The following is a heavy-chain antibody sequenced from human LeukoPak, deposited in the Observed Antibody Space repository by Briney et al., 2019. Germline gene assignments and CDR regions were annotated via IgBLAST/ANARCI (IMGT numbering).Heavy chain of an antibody. CDR1: GYTFTGYY. D-gene: IGHD3-22*01. V-gene: IGHV1-2*06. J-gene: IGHJ3*02. CDR2: INPNSGGT. CDR3: ARVRGYHDSSGPRDAFDI. Sequence: ASVKVSCKASGYTFTGYYMHWVRQAPGQGLEWMGRINPNSGGTNYAQKFQGRVTMTRDTSISTAYMDLSRLRSDDMAVYYCARVRGYHDSSGPRDAFDIWGQGTMVTVSS.